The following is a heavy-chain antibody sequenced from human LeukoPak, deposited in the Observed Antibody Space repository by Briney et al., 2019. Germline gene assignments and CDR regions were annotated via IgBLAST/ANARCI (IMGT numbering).Heavy chain of an antibody. J-gene: IGHJ4*02. D-gene: IGHD6-13*01. CDR1: GSTFSSYW. CDR2: IKQDGSEK. V-gene: IGHV3-7*03. Sequence: GGSLRLSCAASGSTFSSYWMSWVRQAPGKGLEWVANIKQDGSEKYYVDSVKGRFTISRDNAKNSLYLQMNSLRAEDTAVYYCARRAKRELVPLNAFDYWGQGTLVTVSS. CDR3: ARRAKRELVPLNAFDY.